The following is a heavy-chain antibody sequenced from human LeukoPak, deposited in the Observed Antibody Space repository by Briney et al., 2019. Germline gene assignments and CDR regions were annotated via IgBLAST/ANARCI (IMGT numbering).Heavy chain of an antibody. V-gene: IGHV1-2*02. CDR1: GYTFSDHY. Sequence: GASVKVSCKASGYTFSDHYIHWVRQAPGQGPEWMGWINPKNGDTDYSQEFQGRVTMTRDTSISTAYVELSRLRSDDTAVYYCAKDWRGYYYYMDVWGKGTTVTVSS. D-gene: IGHD3-10*01. J-gene: IGHJ6*03. CDR2: INPKNGDT. CDR3: AKDWRGYYYYMDV.